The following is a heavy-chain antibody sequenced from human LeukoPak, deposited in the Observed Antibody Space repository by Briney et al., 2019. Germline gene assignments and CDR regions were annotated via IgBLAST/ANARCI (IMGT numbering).Heavy chain of an antibody. V-gene: IGHV3-48*01. CDR2: LSNTGNI. D-gene: IGHD3-10*02. Sequence: GGSLRLSCAASGFTFSSYGMNWVRHAPGKGLEWLSYLSNTGNIHYAQSVKGRFTISRDNAKNSLYLRMDGLRAEDTAVYYCARRGDSPMIGDYWGQGILVTVAS. CDR1: GFTFSSYG. J-gene: IGHJ4*02. CDR3: ARRGDSPMIGDY.